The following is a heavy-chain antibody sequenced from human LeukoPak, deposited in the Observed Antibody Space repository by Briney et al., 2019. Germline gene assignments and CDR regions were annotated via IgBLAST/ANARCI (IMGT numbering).Heavy chain of an antibody. D-gene: IGHD5-18*01. CDR3: ARVGGYSSGSNFFDY. CDR2: IYYSGST. J-gene: IGHJ4*02. Sequence: YPSETLSLTCTVSGGSMSSYYWSWIRQPPGKGLEWIGYIYYSGSTYYNPSLKSRVTISVDTSKNQFSLKLTSVTAADTAVYYCARVGGYSSGSNFFDYWGQGTLVTVSS. CDR1: GGSMSSYY. V-gene: IGHV4-59*12.